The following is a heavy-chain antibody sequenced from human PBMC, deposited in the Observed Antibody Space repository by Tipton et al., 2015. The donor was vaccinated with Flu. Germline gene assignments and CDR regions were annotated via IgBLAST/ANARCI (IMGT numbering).Heavy chain of an antibody. V-gene: IGHV4-39*01. CDR2: IYPSGTT. CDR3: ARLSYYDVDLKNFYFDY. Sequence: TLSLTCTVSSGSIRSTNYFCAWIRQPPGKRLELIGSIYPSGTTYYNPSLKSRVTISVDTSKSQFSLKLRSVTAADTVVYYCARLSYYDVDLKNFYFDYWGQGALVTVSS. CDR1: SGSIRSTNYF. D-gene: IGHD3-10*02. J-gene: IGHJ4*02.